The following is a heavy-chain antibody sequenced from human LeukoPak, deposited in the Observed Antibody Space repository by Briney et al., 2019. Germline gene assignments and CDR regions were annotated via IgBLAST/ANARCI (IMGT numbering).Heavy chain of an antibody. Sequence: SQTLSLTCTVSGGSITSAGYYWTWIRQPAGKGLEWIGRIYTSGSTNYNPSLKSRVTISVDLSKNQFSLKLSSVTAADTAVYYCSRGDYSYGFDWGQGTLVTVSS. CDR2: IYTSGST. J-gene: IGHJ4*02. V-gene: IGHV4-61*02. CDR1: GGSITSAGYY. CDR3: SRGDYSYGFD. D-gene: IGHD5-18*01.